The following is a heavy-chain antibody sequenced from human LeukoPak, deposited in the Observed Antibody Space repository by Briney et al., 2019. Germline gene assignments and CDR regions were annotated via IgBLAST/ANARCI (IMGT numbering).Heavy chain of an antibody. CDR2: IYHSGST. J-gene: IGHJ4*02. CDR3: ASTPYDSSEY. V-gene: IGHV4-39*07. D-gene: IGHD3-22*01. CDR1: GGSISSSRYS. Sequence: SETLSLTCTVSGGSISSSRYSWGWIRQPPGKGLEWIGSIYHSGSTYYNPSLKSRVTMSVDTSKNQFSLKLSSVTAADTAVYYCASTPYDSSEYWGQGTLVTVSS.